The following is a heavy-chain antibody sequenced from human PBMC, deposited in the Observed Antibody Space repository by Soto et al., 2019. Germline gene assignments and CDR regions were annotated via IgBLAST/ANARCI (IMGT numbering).Heavy chain of an antibody. CDR3: ARRGQYCGTSPCRFDP. CDR1: GYSFSDYW. J-gene: IGHJ5*02. CDR2: IYPGDSDT. V-gene: IGHV5-51*01. D-gene: IGHD2-21*01. Sequence: PGESLKISCKASGYSFSDYWIGWVRQMPGRGLEWMGIIYPGDSDTRYSASFQGQVTISADKSISTTFLQWSSLKASDTAMYYCARRGQYCGTSPCRFDPWRQGTLVTVSS.